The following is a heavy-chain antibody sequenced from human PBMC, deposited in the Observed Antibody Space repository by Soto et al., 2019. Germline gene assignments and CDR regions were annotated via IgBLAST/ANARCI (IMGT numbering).Heavy chain of an antibody. CDR3: ARGPRGGYNFYYFDY. Sequence: PSETLSLTCTVSGGSISTYYWSWIRQPPGKGLEWIGYIYYSENTNYNSSLKSRLTMSLDTSKNQFSLKLTSVTAADTAVYYCARGPRGGYNFYYFDYWGQGSLVTVSS. V-gene: IGHV4-59*08. D-gene: IGHD5-12*01. CDR2: IYYSENT. J-gene: IGHJ4*02. CDR1: GGSISTYY.